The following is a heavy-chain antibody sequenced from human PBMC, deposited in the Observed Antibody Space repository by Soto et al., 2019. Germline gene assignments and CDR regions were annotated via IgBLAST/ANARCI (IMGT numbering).Heavy chain of an antibody. D-gene: IGHD3-16*02. Sequence: QVQLVESGGGLVKPGGSLRLSCAAAGFTFSDYYMSWIRQAPGKGLEWVSYISSSGSTIYYADSVNGRFTISRDNAKNSLYLQMNSLRAEDTAVYYCARGPYDYVLGGDPPHFDYWCQGTLVTVSS. CDR2: ISSSGSTI. CDR3: ARGPYDYVLGGDPPHFDY. V-gene: IGHV3-11*01. CDR1: GFTFSDYY. J-gene: IGHJ4*02.